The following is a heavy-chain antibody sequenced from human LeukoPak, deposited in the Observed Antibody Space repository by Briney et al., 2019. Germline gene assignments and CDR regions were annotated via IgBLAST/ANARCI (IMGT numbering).Heavy chain of an antibody. D-gene: IGHD2-2*01. CDR1: NYYISSGSY. V-gene: IGHV4-38-2*01. Sequence: SETLSLTCGVSNYYISSGSYGTCIRQPPGKGLEGNRSIYHTGSASYSSSLQSRVSISVDTSKNQFSVKLSSGTAADTAVYYCARANDRGWTSPLDYWGQGTLVTVSS. J-gene: IGHJ4*02. CDR3: ARANDRGWTSPLDY. CDR2: IYHTGSA.